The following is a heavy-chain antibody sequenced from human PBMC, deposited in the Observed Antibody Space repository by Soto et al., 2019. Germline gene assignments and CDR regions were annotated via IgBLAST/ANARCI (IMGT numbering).Heavy chain of an antibody. CDR1: GYTFTGSY. Sequence: ASVKVSCKASGYTFTGSYMHWVRQAPGQGLEWMGWINPNSGGTNYAQKFQGRVTMTRDTSISTAYMELSRLRSDDTAVYYCARDQYYGSGSYSSGDYYYGMDVWGQGTTVTVSS. V-gene: IGHV1-2*02. CDR2: INPNSGGT. CDR3: ARDQYYGSGSYSSGDYYYGMDV. D-gene: IGHD3-10*01. J-gene: IGHJ6*02.